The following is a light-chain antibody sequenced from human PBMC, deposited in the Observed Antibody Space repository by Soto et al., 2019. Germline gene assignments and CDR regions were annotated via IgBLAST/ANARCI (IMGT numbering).Light chain of an antibody. CDR3: CSYAGSSSVYV. CDR1: SSDVGSYNL. CDR2: EGS. V-gene: IGLV2-23*01. J-gene: IGLJ1*01. Sequence: QSVLTQPASVSGSPGQSITISCTGTSSDVGSYNLVSWYQQHPGKAPKIMIYEGSKRPSGVSNRFSGSKSGNTASLTISGLQAEDEADYYCCSYAGSSSVYVFGTGTKVTVL.